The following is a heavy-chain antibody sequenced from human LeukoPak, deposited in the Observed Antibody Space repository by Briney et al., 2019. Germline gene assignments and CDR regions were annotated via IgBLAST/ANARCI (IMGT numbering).Heavy chain of an antibody. CDR2: ITGNGNSI. CDR1: GFTFNNCA. CDR3: TKGRRDGYNSGPRGDI. V-gene: IGHV3-23*01. D-gene: IGHD5-24*01. J-gene: IGHJ3*02. Sequence: GGSLRLSCAASGFTFNNCAMNWVRQAPGQGLAWVSGITGNGNSIYYADSVKGRFTISRDNSKNTLYLQMNSLRAEDTALYYCTKGRRDGYNSGPRGDIWGQGTMVIVSS.